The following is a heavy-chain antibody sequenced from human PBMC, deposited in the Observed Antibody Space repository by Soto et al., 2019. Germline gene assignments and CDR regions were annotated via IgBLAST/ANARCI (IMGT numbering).Heavy chain of an antibody. CDR2: IIPIFGTA. Sequence: RASVKVSCKASGGTFSSYAISWVRQAPGQGLEWMGGIIPIFGTANYAQKFQGRVTITADESTSTAYMELSSLRSEDTAVYYCARNDIVATARIYYYYGMDVWGQGTTVTVSS. D-gene: IGHD5-12*01. CDR1: GGTFSSYA. CDR3: ARNDIVATARIYYYYGMDV. V-gene: IGHV1-69*13. J-gene: IGHJ6*02.